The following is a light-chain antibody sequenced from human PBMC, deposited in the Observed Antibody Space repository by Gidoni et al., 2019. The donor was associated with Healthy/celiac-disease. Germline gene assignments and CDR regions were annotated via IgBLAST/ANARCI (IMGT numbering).Light chain of an antibody. Sequence: ITCRASQSISSYLNWYQQKPGKAPKLLIYAASSLQSGVPSRFSGSGSGTDFTLTISSLQPEDFATYYCQQSYSTPLTFGGGTKVEIK. V-gene: IGKV1-39*01. CDR3: QQSYSTPLT. CDR2: AAS. J-gene: IGKJ4*01. CDR1: QSISSY.